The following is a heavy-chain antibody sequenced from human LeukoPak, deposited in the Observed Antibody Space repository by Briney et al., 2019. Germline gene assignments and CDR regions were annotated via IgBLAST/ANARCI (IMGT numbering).Heavy chain of an antibody. J-gene: IGHJ6*02. V-gene: IGHV4-31*03. CDR3: ARDDCSGGSCSKDV. CDR1: GGSISSGGYY. D-gene: IGHD2-15*01. Sequence: PSETLSLTCTVSGGSISSGGYYWSWIRQHPGKGLEWIGYIYYSGSTYYNPSLKSRVTISVDTSKNQFSLKLSSVTAADTAVYYCARDDCSGGSCSKDVWGQGTKVTVSS. CDR2: IYYSGST.